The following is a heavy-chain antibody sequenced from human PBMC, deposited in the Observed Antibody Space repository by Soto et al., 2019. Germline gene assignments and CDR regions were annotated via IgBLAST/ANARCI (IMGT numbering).Heavy chain of an antibody. CDR1: GYTFTSYY. CDR3: ARRDCFSSSCYFKY. CDR2: INPSGATT. D-gene: IGHD2-2*01. Sequence: QVSLVQSGAEVKKPGASVKVSCKASGYTFTSYYVHWVRQSPGQGLEWMGIINPSGATTTYAQNFQGRVAMTRDKSTSTVYMELRRLRSEDTAVYYCARRDCFSSSCYFKYWGQGTLLTVSS. J-gene: IGHJ4*02. V-gene: IGHV1-46*01.